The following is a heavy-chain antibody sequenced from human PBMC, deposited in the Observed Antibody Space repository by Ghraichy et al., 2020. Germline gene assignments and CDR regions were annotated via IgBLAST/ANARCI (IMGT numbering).Heavy chain of an antibody. V-gene: IGHV1-3*01. D-gene: IGHD6-13*01. CDR3: ARGVSQIAAAGMFGV. CDR1: GYTFTSYA. Sequence: ASVKVSCKASGYTFTSYAMHWVRQAPGQRLEWMGWINAGNGNTKYSQKFQGRVTITRDTSASTAYMELSSLRSEDTAVYYCARGVSQIAAAGMFGVWGQGTLVTVSS. J-gene: IGHJ4*02. CDR2: INAGNGNT.